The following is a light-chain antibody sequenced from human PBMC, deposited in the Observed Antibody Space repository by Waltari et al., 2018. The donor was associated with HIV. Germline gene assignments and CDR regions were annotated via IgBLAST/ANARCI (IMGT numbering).Light chain of an antibody. J-gene: IGKJ4*01. Sequence: EIVLTQSPGTLSLSPGESAILSCRATQSVSSTYLAWYQQKPGQAPRLLIHGASNRATGIADRFRASGSGTDFTLTISRLEPEDLAVYYCQQYDTSPLTFGGGTKVEIK. V-gene: IGKV3-20*01. CDR1: QSVSSTY. CDR2: GAS. CDR3: QQYDTSPLT.